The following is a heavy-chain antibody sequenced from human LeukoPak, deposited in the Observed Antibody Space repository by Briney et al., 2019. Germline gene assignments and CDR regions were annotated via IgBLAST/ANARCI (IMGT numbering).Heavy chain of an antibody. CDR1: GYTFTSYA. CDR3: ARAPAILECLGFDH. V-gene: IGHV7-4-1*02. J-gene: IGHJ4*02. CDR2: INTNTGNP. Sequence: EASVKVSCKASGYTFTSYAMNWVRQAPGQGLEWMGWINTNTGNPTYAQGFTGRFVFSLDTSVSTAYLQISSLKAEDTAVYYCARAPAILECLGFDHWGQGTLVTVSS. D-gene: IGHD3-3*01.